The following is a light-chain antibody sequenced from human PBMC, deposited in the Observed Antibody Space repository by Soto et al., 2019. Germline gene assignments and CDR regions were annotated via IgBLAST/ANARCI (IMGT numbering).Light chain of an antibody. CDR1: SSDVGRYNY. V-gene: IGLV2-11*01. CDR3: CSYAGSYTSL. J-gene: IGLJ2*01. Sequence: QSVLTQPRSVSGSPGQSVTISCTGTSSDVGRYNYVSWYQQHPGKAPKLMIYDVSKRPSGVPDRFSGSKYGNTASLTIYGLQAKDEADYYCCSYAGSYTSLFGGGTKLTVL. CDR2: DVS.